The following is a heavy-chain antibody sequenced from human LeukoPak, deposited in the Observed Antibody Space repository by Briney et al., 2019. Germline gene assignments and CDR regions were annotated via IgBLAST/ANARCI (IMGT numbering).Heavy chain of an antibody. CDR1: GYTSTSYY. D-gene: IGHD3-3*01. V-gene: IGHV1-46*01. CDR3: ARDRGEEIFGVVIDKYYFDY. CDR2: INPSGGST. Sequence: ASVKVSCKASGYTSTSYYMHWVRQAPGQGLEWMGIINPSGGSTSYAQKFQGRVTMTRDTSTSTVYMELSSLRSEDTAVYYCARDRGEEIFGVVIDKYYFDYWGQGTLVTVSS. J-gene: IGHJ4*02.